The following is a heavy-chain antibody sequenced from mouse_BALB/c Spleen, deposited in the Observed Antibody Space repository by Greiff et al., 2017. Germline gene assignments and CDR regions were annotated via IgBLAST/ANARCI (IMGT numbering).Heavy chain of an antibody. V-gene: IGHV1-67*01. Sequence: VQLQQSGPELVRPGVSVKISCKGSGYTFTDYAMHWVKQSHAKSLEWIGVISTYYGNTNYNQKFKGKATMTVDKSSSTAYMELARLTSEDSAIYYCARGYYGSSLYAMDYWGQGTSVTVSS. CDR3: ARGYYGSSLYAMDY. CDR2: ISTYYGNT. J-gene: IGHJ4*01. CDR1: GYTFTDYA. D-gene: IGHD1-1*01.